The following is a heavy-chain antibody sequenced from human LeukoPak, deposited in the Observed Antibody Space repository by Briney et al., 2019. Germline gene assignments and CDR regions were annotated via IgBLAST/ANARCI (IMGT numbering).Heavy chain of an antibody. Sequence: SETLSLTCAVYGGSFSGYYWTWIRQPPGKGLEWIGEINHSAMSAYDPSLKSRVIISVDTSKNQFSLKLSSVTAADTAVYYCASGKGITGSEEDYWGQGTLVTVSS. D-gene: IGHD1-20*01. CDR1: GGSFSGYY. CDR2: INHSAMS. CDR3: ASGKGITGSEEDY. J-gene: IGHJ4*02. V-gene: IGHV4-34*01.